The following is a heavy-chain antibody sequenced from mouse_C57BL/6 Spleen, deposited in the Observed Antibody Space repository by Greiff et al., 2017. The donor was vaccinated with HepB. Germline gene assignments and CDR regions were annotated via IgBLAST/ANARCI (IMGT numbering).Heavy chain of an antibody. CDR2: INPNNGGT. V-gene: IGHV1-26*01. J-gene: IGHJ1*03. D-gene: IGHD2-4*01. Sequence: EVQLQQSGPELVKPGASVKISCKASGYTFTDYYMNWVKQSHGKSLEWIGDINPNNGGTSYNQKFKGKATLTVDKSSSTAYMELRSLTSEDSAVYYCARDDYGYFDVWGTGTTVTVSS. CDR1: GYTFTDYY. CDR3: ARDDYGYFDV.